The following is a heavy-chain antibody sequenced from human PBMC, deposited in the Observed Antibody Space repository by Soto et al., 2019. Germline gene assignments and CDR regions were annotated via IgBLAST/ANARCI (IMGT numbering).Heavy chain of an antibody. CDR1: GFAFNSYA. J-gene: IGHJ4*02. CDR2: ISGSGGST. V-gene: IGHV3-23*01. Sequence: GGSLRLSCAASGFAFNSYAMTLVRQAPGKGLEWVSCISGSGGSTWYADSVKGRLTISRDSSKNTLYLQIDSLTADDTAVYYCARYFYDSGGYYSIFDYWGQGNRVTVYS. D-gene: IGHD3-22*01. CDR3: ARYFYDSGGYYSIFDY.